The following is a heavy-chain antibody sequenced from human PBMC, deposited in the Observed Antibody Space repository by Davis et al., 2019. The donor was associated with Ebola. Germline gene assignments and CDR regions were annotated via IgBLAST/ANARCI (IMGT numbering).Heavy chain of an antibody. CDR2: INPSGGST. J-gene: IGHJ6*02. CDR3: ARDGALVVYRMAGMDV. Sequence: ASVKVSCKASGYTFTSYYMHWVRQAPGQGLEWMGIINPSGGSTSYAQKFQGRVTMTRDTSTSTVYMELSSLRSEDTAVYYYARDGALVVYRMAGMDVWGQGTTVTVSS. D-gene: IGHD2-8*02. CDR1: GYTFTSYY. V-gene: IGHV1-46*01.